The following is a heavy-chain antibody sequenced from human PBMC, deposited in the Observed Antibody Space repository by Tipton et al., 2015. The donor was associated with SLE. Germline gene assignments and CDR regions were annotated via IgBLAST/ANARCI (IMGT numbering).Heavy chain of an antibody. CDR2: ILYNGVT. J-gene: IGHJ5*02. Sequence: TLSLTCTVSGASVGHSSYYWGWIRQPPGKGLEWIGSILYNGVTSYNTSLKSRITISLDTSKNQFSLKLTSMTAADTAVYYCARYTVGTMEDPWGQGILVTVSS. CDR1: GASVGHSSYY. V-gene: IGHV4-39*07. D-gene: IGHD4-11*01. CDR3: ARYTVGTMEDP.